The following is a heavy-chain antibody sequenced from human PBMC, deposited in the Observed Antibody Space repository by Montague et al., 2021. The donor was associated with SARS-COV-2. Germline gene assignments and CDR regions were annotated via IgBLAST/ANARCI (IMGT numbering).Heavy chain of an antibody. V-gene: IGHV4-59*13. J-gene: IGHJ5*02. Sequence: SETLSLTCTVHRGSFSGYYWAWIRQPPGKGLEWLAYIYYSGGINSNASLKSRVTMSVDTSKNQFSLKLTSVTAADTAVYYCARAVSVRRAVNWFDPWGQGTLVTVSS. D-gene: IGHD3-10*01. CDR2: IYYSGGI. CDR3: ARAVSVRRAVNWFDP. CDR1: RGSFSGYY.